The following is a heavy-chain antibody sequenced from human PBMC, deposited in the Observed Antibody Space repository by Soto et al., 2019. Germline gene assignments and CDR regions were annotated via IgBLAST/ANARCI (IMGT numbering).Heavy chain of an antibody. Sequence: GGSLRLSCVASGLTFSDYHMDWVRQAPGKGLVWVSHINSDGSTRYADSVKGRFTISRDNAKNTLYLQMNSLRGEDTAVYYCAREAAVAENYMDVWGQGTTVTVSS. CDR1: GLTFSDYH. J-gene: IGHJ6*02. D-gene: IGHD6-19*01. CDR3: AREAAVAENYMDV. CDR2: INSDGST. V-gene: IGHV3-74*01.